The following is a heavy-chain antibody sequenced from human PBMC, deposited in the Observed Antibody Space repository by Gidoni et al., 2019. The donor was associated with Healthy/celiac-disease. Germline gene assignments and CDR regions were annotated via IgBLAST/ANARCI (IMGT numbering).Heavy chain of an antibody. CDR3: ARGVGATGG. Sequence: QVQLVESGGGVVQPGRSLRLSCAASGFTFSSYAMHWVRQAPGKGLEWVAVISYDGSNKYYADSVKGRFTISRDNSKNTLYLQMNSLRAEDTAVYYCARGVGATGGWGQGTMVTVSS. CDR2: ISYDGSNK. CDR1: GFTFSSYA. D-gene: IGHD1-26*01. J-gene: IGHJ3*01. V-gene: IGHV3-30-3*01.